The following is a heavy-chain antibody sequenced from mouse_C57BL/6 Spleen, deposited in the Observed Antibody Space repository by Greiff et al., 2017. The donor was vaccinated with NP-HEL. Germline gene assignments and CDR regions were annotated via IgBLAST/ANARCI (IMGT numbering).Heavy chain of an antibody. Sequence: QVQLQQSGPELVKPGASVKISCKASGYAFSSSWMNWVKQRPGKGLEWIGRIYPGDGDTNYNGKFKGKATLTADKSSSTAYMQLSSLTSEHSAVYFCARSGGNLYYFDYWGQGTTLTVSS. CDR2: IYPGDGDT. CDR3: ARSGGNLYYFDY. V-gene: IGHV1-82*01. D-gene: IGHD2-1*01. CDR1: GYAFSSSW. J-gene: IGHJ2*01.